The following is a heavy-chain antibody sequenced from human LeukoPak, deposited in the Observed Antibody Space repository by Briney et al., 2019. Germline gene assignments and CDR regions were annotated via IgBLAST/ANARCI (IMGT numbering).Heavy chain of an antibody. CDR2: MNPNSGNT. J-gene: IGHJ6*02. D-gene: IGHD3-16*01. CDR1: GYTFTSYD. CDR3: ARDMDKLGDYYGMDV. Sequence: ASVKVSCKASGYTFTSYDINWVRQATGQGLEWMGWMNPNSGNTGYAQKFRGRVTMTRNTSISTAYMELSSLRSEDTAVYYCARDMDKLGDYYGMDVWGQGTTVVVSS. V-gene: IGHV1-8*01.